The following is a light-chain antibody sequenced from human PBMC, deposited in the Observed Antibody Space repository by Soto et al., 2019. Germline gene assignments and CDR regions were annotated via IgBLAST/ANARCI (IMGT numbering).Light chain of an antibody. CDR2: GAS. V-gene: IGKV3-15*01. J-gene: IGKJ5*01. Sequence: ETVMTQSPSTLSVPPGEGATLSCRASQTINNNLAWYQQKPGQAPRLLIYGASRRATGVPARFSGSGSGTEFTLTISSLQSEDFALYYCQQYNNWPFTFGQGTRLEIK. CDR3: QQYNNWPFT. CDR1: QTINNN.